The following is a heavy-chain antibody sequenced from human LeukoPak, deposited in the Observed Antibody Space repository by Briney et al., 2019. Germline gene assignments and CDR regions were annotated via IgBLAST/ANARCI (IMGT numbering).Heavy chain of an antibody. CDR3: ARDVGLGAAAATGYFDY. Sequence: ALVKVSCKASGYTFTSYGISWVRQAPGQGLEWMGWISAYNGNTNYAQKLQGRVTMTTDTSTSTAYMELRSLRSDDTAVYYCARDVGLGAAAATGYFDYWGQGTLVTVSS. CDR2: ISAYNGNT. CDR1: GYTFTSYG. J-gene: IGHJ4*02. D-gene: IGHD6-13*01. V-gene: IGHV1-18*01.